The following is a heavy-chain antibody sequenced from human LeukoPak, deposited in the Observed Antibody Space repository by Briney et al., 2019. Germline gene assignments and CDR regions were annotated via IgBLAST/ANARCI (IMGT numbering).Heavy chain of an antibody. CDR1: GFSFSKHG. Sequence: PGGSLRLSCEASGFSFSKHGLNWVRQAPGKGLDWVASISSSGKYISYAESLKGRFTISRGNAKNIVTLQMDSLRVEDTATYYCARQPFGPGTYLQYWGQGTLVIVSS. D-gene: IGHD3-10*01. CDR3: ARQPFGPGTYLQY. CDR2: ISSSGKYI. J-gene: IGHJ1*01. V-gene: IGHV3-21*01.